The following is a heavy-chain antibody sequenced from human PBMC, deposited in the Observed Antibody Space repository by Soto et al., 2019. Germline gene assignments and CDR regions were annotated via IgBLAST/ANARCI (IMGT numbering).Heavy chain of an antibody. V-gene: IGHV1-18*01. CDR1: GYTFTTYH. CDR2: ISAHSGDT. J-gene: IGHJ5*01. CDR3: ARYARGIWFHS. D-gene: IGHD6-13*01. Sequence: QVQLVQSGPEMKKPGASVKVSCVTSGYTFTTYHIAWVRQAPGQGFEWMGWISAHSGDTNFAQRFQGRVTLTTDTSTRTAYMELKKLTSDDTGLYFCARYARGIWFHSWGQGTLVTVSS.